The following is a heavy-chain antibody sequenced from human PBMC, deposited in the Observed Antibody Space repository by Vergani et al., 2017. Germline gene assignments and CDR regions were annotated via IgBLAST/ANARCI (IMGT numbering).Heavy chain of an antibody. Sequence: VQLVESGAEVKKPGSSVKVSCKASGGTFSSYAISWVRQAPGQGLEWMGGIIHSFGTANYAQKLQGGVTITADESTSTVYMELSSLRAEDTDVYYWARDAYYDFWRAPNGPYYYYXMDVWGKGTTVTVSS. J-gene: IGHJ6*03. CDR1: GGTFSSYA. D-gene: IGHD3-3*01. CDR2: IIHSFGTA. CDR3: ARDAYYDFWRAPNGPYYYYXMDV. V-gene: IGHV1-69*01.